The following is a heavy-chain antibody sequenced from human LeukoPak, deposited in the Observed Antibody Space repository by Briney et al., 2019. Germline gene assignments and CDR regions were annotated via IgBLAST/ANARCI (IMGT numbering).Heavy chain of an antibody. CDR1: GFTFSSYW. D-gene: IGHD3-3*01. J-gene: IGHJ4*02. Sequence: GGSLRLSCAASGFTFSSYWMSWVRQAPGKGLEWVAFIRYDGSNKYYADSVKGRFTISRDNSKNTLYLQMNSLRAEDTAVYYCAKVSVFGPYYFDYWGQGTLVTVSS. CDR3: AKVSVFGPYYFDY. CDR2: IRYDGSNK. V-gene: IGHV3-30*02.